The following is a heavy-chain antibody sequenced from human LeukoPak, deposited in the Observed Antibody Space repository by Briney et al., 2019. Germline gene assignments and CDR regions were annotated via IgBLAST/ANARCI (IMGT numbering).Heavy chain of an antibody. CDR2: ISSSSSTI. CDR1: GFTFSSYS. CDR3: AKGDYDSSGYFSEGESDY. V-gene: IGHV3-48*01. D-gene: IGHD3-22*01. J-gene: IGHJ4*02. Sequence: GGSLRLSCAASGFTFSSYSMNWVRQAPGKGLEWVSYISSSSSTIYYADSVKGRFTISRDNSKNTLYLQMNSLRAEDTAVYYCAKGDYDSSGYFSEGESDYWGQGTLVTVSS.